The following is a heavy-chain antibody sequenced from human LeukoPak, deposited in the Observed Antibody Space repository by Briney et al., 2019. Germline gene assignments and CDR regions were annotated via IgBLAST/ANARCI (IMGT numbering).Heavy chain of an antibody. V-gene: IGHV1-46*01. J-gene: IGHJ6*03. CDR3: AIFGESPKYYYYYMGV. CDR2: INPSGGST. D-gene: IGHD3-10*01. CDR1: GYSFPSYY. Sequence: ASVTVSCQQSGYSFPSYYMHWLRPAPAQGLEWMGIINPSGGSTSYAQKFQGRVTMTRDMSTSTVYMELGSLRSDDSAGYYCAIFGESPKYYYYYMGVWGKGTTVTISS.